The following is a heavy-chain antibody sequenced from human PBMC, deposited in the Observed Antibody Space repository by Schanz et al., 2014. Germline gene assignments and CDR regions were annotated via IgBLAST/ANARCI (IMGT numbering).Heavy chain of an antibody. CDR2: SGSGGST. Sequence: EVQLVESGGGLIQPGGSLRLSCVASGFTVSSNYMSWVRQAPGKGLEWVSAISGSGGSTYYADSVKGRFTISRDNSINTLSLQMNSLSADDTAVYYCAKGQGAVINNWYFDLWGRGTLVTVSS. V-gene: IGHV3-23*04. J-gene: IGHJ2*01. CDR1: GFTVSSNY. D-gene: IGHD2-21*01. CDR3: AKGQGAVINNWYFDL.